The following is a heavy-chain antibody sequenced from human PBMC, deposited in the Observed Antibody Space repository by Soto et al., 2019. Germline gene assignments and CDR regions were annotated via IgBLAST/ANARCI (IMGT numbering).Heavy chain of an antibody. CDR3: ARVRRVDGYSYGYYGMDV. CDR2: IGTAGDT. J-gene: IGHJ6*02. Sequence: TGGSLRLSCAASGFTFSSYDMHWVRQATGKGLEWVSAIGTAGDTYYPGSVKGRFTISRENAKNSLYLQMNSLRAGDTAVYYCARVRRVDGYSYGYYGMDVWRQGTTVTVSS. CDR1: GFTFSSYD. D-gene: IGHD5-18*01. V-gene: IGHV3-13*01.